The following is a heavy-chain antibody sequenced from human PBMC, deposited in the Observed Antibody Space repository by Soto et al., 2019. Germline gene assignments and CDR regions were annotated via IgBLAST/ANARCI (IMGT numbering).Heavy chain of an antibody. CDR2: IYYSGSA. Sequence: QVQLQESGPGLVRLPHTLALTCPVSGGSISSVVYYWRWIRQHPGKGLEWIGYIYYSGSAYYNPSLKSRVTIPVDTSKNQFALKLSSVTAADTAVYYCARRRGAFDYWGQGTLVTVSS. CDR1: GGSISSVVYY. J-gene: IGHJ4*02. D-gene: IGHD1-26*01. V-gene: IGHV4-31*03. CDR3: ARRRGAFDY.